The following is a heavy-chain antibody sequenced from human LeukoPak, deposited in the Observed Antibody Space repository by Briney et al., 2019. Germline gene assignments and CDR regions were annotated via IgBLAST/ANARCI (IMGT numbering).Heavy chain of an antibody. CDR3: ARDRGYSTFDY. J-gene: IGHJ4*02. Sequence: GGSLRLSCEASAFTLSSYWMSWVRQAPGKGLEWVANMKEDGGEINYVDSVKGRLTISRDNAKNSLFLQMNSLRVEDTAVYYCARDRGYSTFDYWGQGTLVPVSS. CDR1: AFTLSSYW. CDR2: MKEDGGEI. D-gene: IGHD4-23*01. V-gene: IGHV3-7*01.